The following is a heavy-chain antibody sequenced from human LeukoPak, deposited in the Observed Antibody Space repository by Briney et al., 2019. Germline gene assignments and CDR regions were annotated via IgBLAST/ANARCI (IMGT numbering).Heavy chain of an antibody. D-gene: IGHD5-24*01. CDR3: ATVVEMATSRGVDY. V-gene: IGHV4-59*08. CDR1: GGSISSYY. J-gene: IGHJ4*02. Sequence: NPSETLSLTCTVSGGSISSYYWSWIRQPPGKGLEWIGYIYYSGSTNYNPSLKSRVTISVDTSKNQFSLKLSSVTAADTAVYYCATVVEMATSRGVDYWGQGTLVTVSS. CDR2: IYYSGST.